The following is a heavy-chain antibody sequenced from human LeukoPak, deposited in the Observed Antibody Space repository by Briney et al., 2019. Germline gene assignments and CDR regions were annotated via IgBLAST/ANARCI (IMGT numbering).Heavy chain of an antibody. CDR2: INPNSGGT. CDR1: GYTFTGYY. CDR3: ARLRYYYGSGSYSTVNDY. D-gene: IGHD3-10*01. V-gene: IGHV1-2*02. Sequence: ASVKVSCKASGYTFTGYYMHWVRQAPGQGLEWMGWINPNSGGTNYAQKFQGRVTMTRDTSISTAYMELSRLRSDDTAVYYCARLRYYYGSGSYSTVNDYWGQGTLVTVSS. J-gene: IGHJ4*02.